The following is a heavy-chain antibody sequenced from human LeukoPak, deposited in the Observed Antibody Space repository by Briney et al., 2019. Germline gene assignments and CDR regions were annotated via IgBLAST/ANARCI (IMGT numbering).Heavy chain of an antibody. Sequence: SETLSLTCTVSGGSISSYYWSWIRQPAGKGLEWIGRIYTSGSTNYNPSLKSRVAISVDRSKNQFSLKLTSVSAADTAVYYCAGRSARYFDSWGQGTPVTVSS. J-gene: IGHJ4*02. CDR3: AGRSARYFDS. CDR2: IYTSGST. D-gene: IGHD1-26*01. CDR1: GGSISSYY. V-gene: IGHV4-4*07.